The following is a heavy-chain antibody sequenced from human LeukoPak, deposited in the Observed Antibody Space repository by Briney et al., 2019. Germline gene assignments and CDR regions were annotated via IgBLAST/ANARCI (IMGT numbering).Heavy chain of an antibody. Sequence: PGGSLRLSCAASGFTFSRYSMNWVRQAPGKGLEWVSYISSSSRTKYYADSVKGRFTISRDNAKNSLFLQMNSLRAEDTAVYFCAKSTRAVMAMMDVWGKGTTVTVSS. D-gene: IGHD3-16*01. J-gene: IGHJ6*04. V-gene: IGHV3-48*01. CDR1: GFTFSRYS. CDR2: ISSSSRTK. CDR3: AKSTRAVMAMMDV.